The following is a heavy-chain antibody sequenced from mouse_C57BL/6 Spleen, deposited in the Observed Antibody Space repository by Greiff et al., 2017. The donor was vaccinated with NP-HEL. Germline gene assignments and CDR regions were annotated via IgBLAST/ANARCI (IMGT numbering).Heavy chain of an antibody. J-gene: IGHJ4*01. CDR2: IYPRSGNT. V-gene: IGHV1-81*01. CDR3: ARERRNFGDYAMDD. Sequence: VQLQQSGAELARPGASVKLSCKASGYTFTSYGISWVKQRTGQGLEWIGEIYPRSGNTYYNEKFKGKATLTADKSSSTAYMELRSLTSEDSAVYFCARERRNFGDYAMDDWGQGTSVTVSS. CDR1: GYTFTSYG.